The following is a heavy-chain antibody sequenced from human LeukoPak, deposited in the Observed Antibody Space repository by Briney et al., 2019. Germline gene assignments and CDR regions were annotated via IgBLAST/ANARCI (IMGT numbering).Heavy chain of an antibody. Sequence: GASVKVSCKASGYTFTSYYMHWVRQAPGQGLEWVGIINPSGDPTTYAQKFQGRVTMTSDMSTSTVYMELSSLRSEDTAVYYCARETSQKGAHYMDVWGKGTTVTISS. J-gene: IGHJ6*03. D-gene: IGHD3-16*01. CDR1: GYTFTSYY. CDR2: INPSGDPT. CDR3: ARETSQKGAHYMDV. V-gene: IGHV1-46*01.